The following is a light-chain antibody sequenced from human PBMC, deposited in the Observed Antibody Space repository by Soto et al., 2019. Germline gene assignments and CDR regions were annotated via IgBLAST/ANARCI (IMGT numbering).Light chain of an antibody. Sequence: QSALTQPASVSGSPGQSITISCTGTSIDVGSYNLVSWYQQHPGKAPKLMIYEGSKRPSGVSNRFSGSKSGNTASLTISGLQAEDEADYYCCSYAGIYVFGTGTKLTVL. V-gene: IGLV2-23*01. J-gene: IGLJ1*01. CDR1: SIDVGSYNL. CDR2: EGS. CDR3: CSYAGIYV.